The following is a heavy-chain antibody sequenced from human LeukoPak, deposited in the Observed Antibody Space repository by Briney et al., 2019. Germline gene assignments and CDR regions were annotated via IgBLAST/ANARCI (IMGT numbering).Heavy chain of an antibody. D-gene: IGHD3-22*01. Sequence: GGSLRLSCAASGFTFSSYAMSWVRQAPGKGLEWVSAISGSGGSTYYADSVKGRFTISRDNSKNTLYLQMNSLRAEDTAVYYCAKEFVGHYYDSSGYYYVPPRVYYYYYMDVWGKGTTVTVSS. CDR2: ISGSGGST. J-gene: IGHJ6*03. CDR1: GFTFSSYA. V-gene: IGHV3-23*01. CDR3: AKEFVGHYYDSSGYYYVPPRVYYYYYMDV.